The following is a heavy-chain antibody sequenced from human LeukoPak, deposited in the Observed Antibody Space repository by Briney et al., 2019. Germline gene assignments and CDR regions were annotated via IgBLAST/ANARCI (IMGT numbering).Heavy chain of an antibody. Sequence: ASVKVSCKASGYTFTSYGISWVRQSPGQGLEWMGRIIPIFGTANYAQKFQGRVTITADESTSTAYMELSSLRSEDTAVYYCARVRARGIVVVPAAIFDAFDIWGQGTMVTVSS. J-gene: IGHJ3*02. D-gene: IGHD2-2*01. V-gene: IGHV1-69*13. CDR2: IIPIFGTA. CDR3: ARVRARGIVVVPAAIFDAFDI. CDR1: GYTFTSYG.